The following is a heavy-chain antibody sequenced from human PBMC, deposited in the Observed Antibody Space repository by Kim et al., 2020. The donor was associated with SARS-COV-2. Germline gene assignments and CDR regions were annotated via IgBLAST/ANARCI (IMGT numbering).Heavy chain of an antibody. V-gene: IGHV3-23*01. CDR2: ISGSGGST. J-gene: IGHJ2*01. CDR3: AKDWTYYYDSSGLPDWYFDL. Sequence: GGSLRLSCAASAFTFSTYAMSWVRQAPGKGLEWVSAISGSGGSTYYADSVKGRFTISRDNSKNTLYLQMNSLRAEDTAVYYCAKDWTYYYDSSGLPDWYFDLWGRGTLVTVSS. CDR1: AFTFSTYA. D-gene: IGHD3-22*01.